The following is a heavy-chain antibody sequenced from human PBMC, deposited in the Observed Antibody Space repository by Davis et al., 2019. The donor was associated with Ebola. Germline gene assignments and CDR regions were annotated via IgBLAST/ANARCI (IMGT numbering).Heavy chain of an antibody. CDR3: ARETYYDFWSGTAPDWYFDL. CDR1: GFTFSNYW. V-gene: IGHV3-7*01. J-gene: IGHJ2*01. Sequence: GESLKISCAASGFTFSNYWMSWVRQAPGKGLEWVANIKQDGSEKQYVDSVKGRFTISRDNAKNTLYLQMNSLRAEDTAVYYCARETYYDFWSGTAPDWYFDLWGRGTLVTVSS. CDR2: IKQDGSEK. D-gene: IGHD3-3*01.